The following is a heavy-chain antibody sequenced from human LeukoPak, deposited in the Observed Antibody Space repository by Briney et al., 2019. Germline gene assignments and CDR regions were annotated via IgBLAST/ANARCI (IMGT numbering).Heavy chain of an antibody. V-gene: IGHV1-2*02. D-gene: IGHD2-21*02. J-gene: IGHJ3*02. CDR2: INPNSGGT. Sequence: ASVKVSCKASGYTFTGYYMHWVRQAHGQGLEWMGWINPNSGGTNYAQKFQGRVTMTRDTSISTAYMELSRLRSDDTAVYYCAREEAVVVTANDAFDIWGQGTMVTVSS. CDR3: AREEAVVVTANDAFDI. CDR1: GYTFTGYY.